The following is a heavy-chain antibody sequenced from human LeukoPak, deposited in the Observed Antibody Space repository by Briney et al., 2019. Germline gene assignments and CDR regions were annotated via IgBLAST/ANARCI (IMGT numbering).Heavy chain of an antibody. J-gene: IGHJ1*01. CDR2: ISGSGGST. CDR3: AKVGAGNYYDSSGYYEYFQH. D-gene: IGHD3-22*01. CDR1: GFTFSSYA. V-gene: IGHV3-23*01. Sequence: PGGSLRLSCAASGFTFSSYAMSWVRQAPGKGLEWVSAISGSGGSTYYADSVKGRFTISRDNSKNTLYLQMNSLRAEDTAVYYCAKVGAGNYYDSSGYYEYFQHWGQGTLVTVSS.